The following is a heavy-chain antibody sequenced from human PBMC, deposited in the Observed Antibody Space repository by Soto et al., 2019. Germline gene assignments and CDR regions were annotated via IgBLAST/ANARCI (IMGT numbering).Heavy chain of an antibody. Sequence: ASVKVSCKASGYRFATHYIHWVRQAPGQGLEWMGRMNVGTGGTTYAHKFQGRVTMTRDTSIRTAYLEVSSVKSDDTAMYYCARDGNFALRGYSFGFDFWGQGTLVTVPQ. CDR2: MNVGTGGT. CDR1: GYRFATHY. J-gene: IGHJ4*02. V-gene: IGHV1-2*06. CDR3: ARDGNFALRGYSFGFDF. D-gene: IGHD5-18*01.